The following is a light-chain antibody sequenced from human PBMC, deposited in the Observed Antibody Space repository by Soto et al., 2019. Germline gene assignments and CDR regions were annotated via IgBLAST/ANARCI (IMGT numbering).Light chain of an antibody. V-gene: IGKV1-27*01. Sequence: DIQMTQSPSSLSASVGDRVTITCRASQDIANYLAWYQQKPGKAPQLLISAASTLRSGVPSRFSGIGSGTDFTLTINSLQPEDVATYYCQKYDSAPWTFGQGTKVEIK. CDR2: AAS. CDR1: QDIANY. J-gene: IGKJ1*01. CDR3: QKYDSAPWT.